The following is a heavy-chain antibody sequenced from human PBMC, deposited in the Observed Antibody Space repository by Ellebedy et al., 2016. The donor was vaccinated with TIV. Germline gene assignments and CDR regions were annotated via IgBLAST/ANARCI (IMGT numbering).Heavy chain of an antibody. CDR3: ARMSGSPRGY. Sequence: ASVKVSCKASGYILSDDYVHWVRQAPGQGLEWMGCIDPRSGGTEYEQKFRGRVTMTSESFLSTVYMQLTRLGSDDTAVYYCARMSGSPRGYWGQGTLVTVSS. CDR1: GYILSDDY. J-gene: IGHJ4*02. V-gene: IGHV1-2*02. CDR2: IDPRSGGT. D-gene: IGHD3-10*01.